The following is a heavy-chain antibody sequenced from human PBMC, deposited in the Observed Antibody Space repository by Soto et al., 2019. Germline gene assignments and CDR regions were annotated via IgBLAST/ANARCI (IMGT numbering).Heavy chain of an antibody. Sequence: QVQQVQSGAEVKKPGASVKVSCKASGYTFTSYGISWVRQAPGQGLGWMGWISAYNGNTNYAQKLQGRVTMTTDTSTSTAYMELRSLRSDDTAVYYCARVRGGITMVRPEAINWFDPWGQGTLVTVSS. CDR1: GYTFTSYG. CDR2: ISAYNGNT. J-gene: IGHJ5*02. V-gene: IGHV1-18*04. D-gene: IGHD3-10*01. CDR3: ARVRGGITMVRPEAINWFDP.